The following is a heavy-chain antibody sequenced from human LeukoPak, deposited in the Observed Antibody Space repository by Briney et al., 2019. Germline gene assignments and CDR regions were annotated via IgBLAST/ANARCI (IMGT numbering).Heavy chain of an antibody. V-gene: IGHV4-59*01. CDR2: MYYSGTT. CDR1: GNSINIYS. D-gene: IGHD6-13*01. Sequence: PSETLSLTCTVSGNSINIYSWNWIRQSPEKGLEWIAYMYYSGTTNYNPSLENRAAISLDLSRHQFSLRLSSVTAADTAVYYCASGWAAAGDNWFDPWGQGTLVTVSS. CDR3: ASGWAAAGDNWFDP. J-gene: IGHJ5*02.